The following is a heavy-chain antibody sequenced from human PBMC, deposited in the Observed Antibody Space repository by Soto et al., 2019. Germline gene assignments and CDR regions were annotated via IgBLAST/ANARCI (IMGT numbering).Heavy chain of an antibody. V-gene: IGHV4-31*03. CDR2: IYYSGST. Sequence: QVQLQESGPGLVKPSQTLSLTCTVSGGSISSGGYYWSWIRQHPGKGLEWIGYIYYSGSTYYNPSLKSRVTIPVDTSKTQFSLKLSSVTAADTAVYYCARATARQRLNWFDPWGQGTLVTVSS. J-gene: IGHJ5*02. D-gene: IGHD6-25*01. CDR3: ARATARQRLNWFDP. CDR1: GGSISSGGYY.